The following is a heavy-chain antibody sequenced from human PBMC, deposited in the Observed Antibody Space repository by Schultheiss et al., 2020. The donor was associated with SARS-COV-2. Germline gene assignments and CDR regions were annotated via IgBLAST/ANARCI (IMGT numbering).Heavy chain of an antibody. CDR3: ARADGCSSTSCSVSGPFNFYYMGV. CDR1: GGTFSSYA. V-gene: IGHV1-18*01. D-gene: IGHD2-2*01. CDR2: ISAYNGNT. Sequence: ASVKVSCKASGGTFSSYAISWVRQAPGQGLEWMGWISAYNGNTNYAQKLQGRVTMTRDTSTSTVYMELSSLRSEDTAVYYCARADGCSSTSCSVSGPFNFYYMGVWGQGTTVTVSS. J-gene: IGHJ6*02.